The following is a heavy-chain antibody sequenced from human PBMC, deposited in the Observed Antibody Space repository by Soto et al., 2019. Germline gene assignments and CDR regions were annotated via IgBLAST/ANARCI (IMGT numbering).Heavy chain of an antibody. J-gene: IGHJ5*02. CDR3: ARDLNCGDYVEGMSFDP. CDR1: GGSISSGGYY. Sequence: QVQLQESGPGLVKPSQTLSLTCTVSGGSISSGGYYWSWIRQHPGKGLEWIGYIYYSGSTYYNPSLKSRVTISVDTSKNQFSLKLSAVTAADTAVYYCARDLNCGDYVEGMSFDPWGQGTLVTVSS. D-gene: IGHD4-17*01. V-gene: IGHV4-31*03. CDR2: IYYSGST.